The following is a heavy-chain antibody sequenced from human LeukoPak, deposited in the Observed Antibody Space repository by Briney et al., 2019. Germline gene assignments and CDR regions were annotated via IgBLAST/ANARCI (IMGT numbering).Heavy chain of an antibody. V-gene: IGHV4-39*07. CDR2: IYYSGST. CDR3: GASGGTDAFDI. J-gene: IGHJ3*02. D-gene: IGHD1-14*01. CDR1: GGSISSSSYY. Sequence: SETLSLTCTVSGGSISSSSYYWGWIRQPPGKGLEWIGSIYYSGSTYYNPSLKSRVTISVDTSKNQFSLKLSSVTAADTAVYYCGASGGTDAFDIWGQGTMVTVSS.